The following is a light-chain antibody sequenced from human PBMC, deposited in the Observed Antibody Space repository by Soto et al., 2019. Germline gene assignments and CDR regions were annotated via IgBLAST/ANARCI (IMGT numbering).Light chain of an antibody. CDR3: QQYNYLRT. CDR2: DAS. CDR1: QSISRW. V-gene: IGKV1-5*01. J-gene: IGKJ5*01. Sequence: DIQMTQSPSTLSASVGDRVTITCRASQSISRWLAWHQQKPGKAPKLLIYDASSLESGVPSRFSGSGSGTEFTLTISSLQPDDFATYYCQQYNYLRTFGQGTRLEIK.